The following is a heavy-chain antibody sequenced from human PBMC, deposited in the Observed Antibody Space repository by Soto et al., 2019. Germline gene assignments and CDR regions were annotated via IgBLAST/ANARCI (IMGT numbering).Heavy chain of an antibody. Sequence: SETLSLTCTVSGGSISTYYWSWIRQPPGKGLEWIGYFYDGGSTNYNPSLKSRVTISVDTSKNQFSLKLTSVTAADTAVYYCTRDSIKPPYGMDVWGQGTTVTVSS. CDR1: GGSISTYY. J-gene: IGHJ6*02. V-gene: IGHV4-59*01. CDR2: FYDGGST. CDR3: TRDSIKPPYGMDV.